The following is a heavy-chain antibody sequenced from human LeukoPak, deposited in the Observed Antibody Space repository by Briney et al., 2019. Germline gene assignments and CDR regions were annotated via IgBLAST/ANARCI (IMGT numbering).Heavy chain of an antibody. J-gene: IGHJ4*02. CDR3: ARDMRARPHGLLWFGESPVPSYYFDY. V-gene: IGHV1-46*03. CDR1: LYTFTRYY. Sequence: ASVKVSCKASLYTFTRYYMHWVRQAPGHRLKWMGIINPSGSSTSHAQNLQGRGTMTRDTSTSTVYMELSSLRSEDTAVYYCARDMRARPHGLLWFGESPVPSYYFDYWGQGTLVTVSS. CDR2: INPSGSST. D-gene: IGHD3-10*01.